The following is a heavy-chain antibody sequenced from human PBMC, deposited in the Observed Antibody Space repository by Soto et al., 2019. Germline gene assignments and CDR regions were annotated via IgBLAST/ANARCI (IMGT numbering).Heavy chain of an antibody. CDR3: ARETTMVRGVINYFDY. D-gene: IGHD3-10*01. CDR2: TYYRSNWYN. CDR1: GDSVSSNNAA. J-gene: IGHJ4*02. Sequence: PSQTLSLTCAISGDSVSSNNAAWNWIRQSPSRGLEWLGRTYYRSNWYNNSAVSVKSRITINPDTSKNQFSLQLTSVTPEDTAVYYCARETTMVRGVINYFDYWGQGTLVTVSS. V-gene: IGHV6-1*01.